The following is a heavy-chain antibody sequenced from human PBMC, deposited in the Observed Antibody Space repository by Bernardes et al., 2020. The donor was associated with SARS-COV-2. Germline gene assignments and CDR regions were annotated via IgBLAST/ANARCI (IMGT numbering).Heavy chain of an antibody. CDR3: AGHGLGTTHPLDY. J-gene: IGHJ4*02. CDR2: IFPSFGTS. CDR1: GDTFSKFS. V-gene: IGHV1-69*13. D-gene: IGHD1-7*01. Sequence: SVKVSCMASGDTFSKFSFSWVRQAPGHGLQWMGGIFPSFGTSSQAQGFQGRLRITADESANIAFMELSSLRSEDTAMYYCAGHGLGTTHPLDYWGQGTLVNVSS.